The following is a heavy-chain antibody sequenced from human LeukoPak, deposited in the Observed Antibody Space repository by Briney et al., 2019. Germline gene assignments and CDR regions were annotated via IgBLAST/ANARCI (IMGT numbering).Heavy chain of an antibody. CDR3: AKHDYGDFLDY. J-gene: IGHJ4*02. D-gene: IGHD4-17*01. V-gene: IGHV3-23*01. CDR2: ITGSAVST. CDR1: GFTFSSCA. Sequence: GGSLRLSCAASGFTFSSCAMSWVRQAPGKGLEWVSAITGSAVSTYYADSVKGRFTISRDNSKNTLYLQMNSLRAEDTAVYYCAKHDYGDFLDYWGQGTLVTVSS.